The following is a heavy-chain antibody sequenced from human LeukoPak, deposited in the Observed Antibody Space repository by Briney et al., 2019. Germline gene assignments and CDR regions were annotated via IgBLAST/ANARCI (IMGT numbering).Heavy chain of an antibody. CDR1: GGSISSSSYY. V-gene: IGHV4-39*01. CDR3: ARRGDSSGYYKTWGAFDI. J-gene: IGHJ3*02. Sequence: SETLSLTCTVSGGSISSSSYYWGWIRQPPGKGLEWIGSIYYSGSTYYNPSLKSRVTISVDTSKNQFSLKLSSVTAADTAVYYCARRGDSSGYYKTWGAFDIWGQGTMVTVSS. CDR2: IYYSGST. D-gene: IGHD3-22*01.